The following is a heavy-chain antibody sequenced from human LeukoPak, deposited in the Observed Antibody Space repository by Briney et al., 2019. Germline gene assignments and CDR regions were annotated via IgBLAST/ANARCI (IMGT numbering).Heavy chain of an antibody. D-gene: IGHD6-6*01. Sequence: GSLRLSCAASGFTFSSYWMHWVRQAPGKGLVWVSRINSDGSSTSYADSVKGRFTISRDNAKNTLYLRMNSLRAEDTAVYYCARGGIAARRNFAYWGQGTLVTVSS. CDR2: INSDGSST. CDR3: ARGGIAARRNFAY. V-gene: IGHV3-74*01. J-gene: IGHJ4*02. CDR1: GFTFSSYW.